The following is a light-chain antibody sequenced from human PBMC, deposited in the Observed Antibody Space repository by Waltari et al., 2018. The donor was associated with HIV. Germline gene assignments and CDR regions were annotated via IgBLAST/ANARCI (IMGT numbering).Light chain of an antibody. CDR1: QNIKSN. CDR3: QEYETWTKT. Sequence: LSVSPGERATLSCRASQNIKSNLAWFQQLPGQAPRLLISSASIRATDIPPRFRGSGSGTDFTLTISSLQSEDFAIYYCQEYETWTKTFGQGTKVEMK. V-gene: IGKV3-15*01. J-gene: IGKJ1*01. CDR2: SAS.